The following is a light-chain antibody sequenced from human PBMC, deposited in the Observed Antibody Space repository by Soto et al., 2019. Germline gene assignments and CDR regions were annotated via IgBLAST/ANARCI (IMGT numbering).Light chain of an antibody. J-gene: IGLJ3*02. CDR1: SSDIGSYNY. CDR2: DVN. Sequence: QSALTQPASLSGSPGQSIPISCTGTSSDIGSYNYVSWYQQHPGKAPKHMIFDVNYRPSGISDRFSGSKSGNTASLTISGLQHEDEADYYCSSYGGSTTVFGGGTKLTVL. CDR3: SSYGGSTTV. V-gene: IGLV2-14*03.